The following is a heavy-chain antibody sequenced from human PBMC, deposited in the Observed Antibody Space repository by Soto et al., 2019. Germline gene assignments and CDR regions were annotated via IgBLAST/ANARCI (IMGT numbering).Heavy chain of an antibody. J-gene: IGHJ4*02. CDR1: GFPFSRYE. Sequence: PGGSLRPSCAALGFPFSRYEMKWVGQAPGKVLKWYSYISSSSSTIYYADSVKGRFTNSRDNAKNSLYLQMNSLRAEDTAVYYCARADRFDDWGQGTLVTVSS. CDR3: ARADRFDD. V-gene: IGHV3-48*03. CDR2: ISSSSSTI.